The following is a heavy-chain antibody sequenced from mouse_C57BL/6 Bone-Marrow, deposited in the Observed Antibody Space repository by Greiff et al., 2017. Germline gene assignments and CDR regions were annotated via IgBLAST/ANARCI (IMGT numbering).Heavy chain of an antibody. J-gene: IGHJ2*01. D-gene: IGHD4-1*01. V-gene: IGHV5-17*01. CDR3: ARPGSPSWDDFDY. CDR1: GFTFSDYG. Sequence: EVKVVESGGGLVKPGGSLKLSCAASGFTFSDYGMHWVRQAPEKGLEWVAYISSGSSTIYYADTAKGRFTISRDNAKNTLFLQMTSLRSEDTAMYYCARPGSPSWDDFDYWGQGTTLTVSS. CDR2: ISSGSSTI.